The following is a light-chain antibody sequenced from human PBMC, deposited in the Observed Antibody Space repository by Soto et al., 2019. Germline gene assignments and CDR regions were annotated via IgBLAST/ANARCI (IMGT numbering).Light chain of an antibody. CDR3: QQYGSSLLT. V-gene: IGKV3-20*01. J-gene: IGKJ4*01. Sequence: EIVMTHSPATLSVSPGEIASLSCRASQSVSSEKLAWYQQKPGQAPRLLIFGASGRATGIPERFSGSGSGTDFSLTISRLEPEDSAVYYSQQYGSSLLTFGGGTKVDIK. CDR2: GAS. CDR1: QSVSSEK.